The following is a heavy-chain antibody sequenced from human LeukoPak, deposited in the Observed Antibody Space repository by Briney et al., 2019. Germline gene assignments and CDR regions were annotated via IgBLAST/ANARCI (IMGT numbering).Heavy chain of an antibody. CDR2: ISSNGGST. V-gene: IGHV3-64*02. J-gene: IGHJ4*02. CDR3: ARGYSYGVDY. D-gene: IGHD5-18*01. Sequence: RGSLRLSCAASGFTFSSYAMSWVRQAPGKGLEYVSAISSNGGSTYYADSVKGRFTISRDNSKNTLYLQMGSLRAEDTAVYYCARGYSYGVDYWGQGTLVTVSS. CDR1: GFTFSSYA.